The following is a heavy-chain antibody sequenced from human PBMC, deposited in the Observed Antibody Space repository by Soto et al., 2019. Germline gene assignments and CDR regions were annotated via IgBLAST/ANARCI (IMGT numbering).Heavy chain of an antibody. J-gene: IGHJ5*02. CDR2: IYPGDSDT. CDR3: APRGYCSGTTCYKWFDT. Sequence: GESLKISCKGSGYSFSTYWIAWVRQMPGKGLEWMGIIYPGDSDTRYSPSFQGQVTISADKSISTAYLQWSSLKASDTAMYYCAPRGYCSGTTCYKWFDTWGQGTLVTVSS. D-gene: IGHD2-2*02. CDR1: GYSFSTYW. V-gene: IGHV5-51*01.